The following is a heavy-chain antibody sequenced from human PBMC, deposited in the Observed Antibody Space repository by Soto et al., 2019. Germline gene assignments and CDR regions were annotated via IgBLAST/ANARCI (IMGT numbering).Heavy chain of an antibody. J-gene: IGHJ4*02. D-gene: IGHD5-18*01. CDR3: ARDSDVDTAMGQGY. CDR1: GYTFTGYY. Sequence: GASVKVSCKASGYTFTGYYMHWVRQAPGQGLEWMGWINPNSGGTNYAQKFQGWVTMTRDTSISTAYMELSRLRSDDTAVYYCARDSDVDTAMGQGYWGQGTLVTVSS. CDR2: INPNSGGT. V-gene: IGHV1-2*04.